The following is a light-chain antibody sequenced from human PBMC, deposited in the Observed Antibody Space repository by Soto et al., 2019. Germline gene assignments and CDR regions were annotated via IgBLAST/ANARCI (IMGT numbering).Light chain of an antibody. V-gene: IGKV3-11*01. J-gene: IGKJ4*01. CDR3: QQRSNWPLT. Sequence: EILLTQSPSTLSLSLGDGATVSCRASESVSICLAWYQQKPGKAPKLLIYEASKMATGIPARFSGSGSGTDFTLTISSLEPEDFAVYYCQQRSNWPLTFGGGTKVDIK. CDR2: EAS. CDR1: ESVSIC.